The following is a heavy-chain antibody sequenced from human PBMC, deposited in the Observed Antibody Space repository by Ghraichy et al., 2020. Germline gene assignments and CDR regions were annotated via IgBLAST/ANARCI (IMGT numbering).Heavy chain of an antibody. Sequence: ASVKVSCKASGYTFTGYFIHWVRQAPGQGLEWMGWINPNSGITNHAQNFQGRVSMTRDTSISTVYMELTRLTSDDTAVYYCARDKGDTALPYYYKGMDVWGQGTTVTVPS. D-gene: IGHD5-18*01. J-gene: IGHJ6*02. CDR3: ARDKGDTALPYYYKGMDV. CDR2: INPNSGIT. V-gene: IGHV1-2*02. CDR1: GYTFTGYF.